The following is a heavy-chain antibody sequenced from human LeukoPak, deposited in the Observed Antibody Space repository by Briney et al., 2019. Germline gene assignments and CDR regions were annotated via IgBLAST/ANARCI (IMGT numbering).Heavy chain of an antibody. CDR2: ISSSSSYI. CDR3: ARDLWFGELPFGY. J-gene: IGHJ4*02. V-gene: IGHV3-21*01. CDR1: GFTFSSYS. D-gene: IGHD3-10*01. Sequence: GGSLRLSCAASGFTFSSYSMNWVRQAPGKGLEWVSSISSSSSYIYYADSVKGRFTISRDNARNSLYLQMNSLRAEDTAVYYCARDLWFGELPFGYWGQGTLVTVSS.